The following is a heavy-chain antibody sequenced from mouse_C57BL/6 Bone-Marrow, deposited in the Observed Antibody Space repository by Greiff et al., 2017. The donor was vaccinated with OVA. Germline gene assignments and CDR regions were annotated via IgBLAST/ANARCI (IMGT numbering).Heavy chain of an antibody. CDR2: ISSGGSYT. J-gene: IGHJ2*01. CDR3: ARRGGVPFDY. V-gene: IGHV5-6*01. CDR1: GFTFSSYG. Sequence: EVQRVESGGDLVKPGGSLKLSCAASGFTFSSYGMSWVRQTPDKRLEWVATISSGGSYTSYPDSVKGRFTISRDNAKNTLYLQRSSLKSEDTAMCYWARRGGVPFDYWGQGTTLTVSS. D-gene: IGHD1-1*02.